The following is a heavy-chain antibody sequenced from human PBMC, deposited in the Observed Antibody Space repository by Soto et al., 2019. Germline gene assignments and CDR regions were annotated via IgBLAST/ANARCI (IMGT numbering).Heavy chain of an antibody. V-gene: IGHV1-3*01. J-gene: IGHJ4*02. CDR2: INAGNGNT. CDR1: GYTFTNYA. Sequence: ASVKVSCEASGYTFTNYAMHWVRQAPGQRLEWMGWINAGNGNTKYSQKFQGRVTITRDTSASTAYMELSSLRSEDTAVYYCARAVAVAADFDYWGQGTLVTVSS. CDR3: ARAVAVAADFDY. D-gene: IGHD6-19*01.